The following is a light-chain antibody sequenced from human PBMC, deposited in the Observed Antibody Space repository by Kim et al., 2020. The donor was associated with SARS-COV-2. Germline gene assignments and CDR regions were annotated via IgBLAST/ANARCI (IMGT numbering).Light chain of an antibody. CDR1: KLGDKY. CDR3: QAWDSSIWV. Sequence: SVSPGQTASITCSGDKLGDKYACWYQQKPGQSAVLVMYQDSKRPSVIPGRFSGSNSGNTATLTISGTQAIDEADYYCQAWDSSIWVFGGGTQLTVL. V-gene: IGLV3-1*01. J-gene: IGLJ3*02. CDR2: QDS.